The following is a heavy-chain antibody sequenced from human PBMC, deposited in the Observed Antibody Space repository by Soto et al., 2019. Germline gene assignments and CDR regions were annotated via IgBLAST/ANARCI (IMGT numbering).Heavy chain of an antibody. J-gene: IGHJ6*03. CDR1: GFTFSSYG. V-gene: IGHV3-30*18. Sequence: VGSLRLPCAASGFTFSSYGMHWVRQAPGKGLEWVAVISYDGSNKYYADSVKGRFTTSRDNSKNTLYLQMNSLRAEDTAVYYCAKDGTYYDFWSGFKQRTDYYYMDVWGKGTTVTVSS. CDR3: AKDGTYYDFWSGFKQRTDYYYMDV. CDR2: ISYDGSNK. D-gene: IGHD3-3*01.